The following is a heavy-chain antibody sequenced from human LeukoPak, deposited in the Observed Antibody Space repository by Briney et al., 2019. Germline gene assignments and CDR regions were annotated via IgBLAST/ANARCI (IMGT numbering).Heavy chain of an antibody. CDR3: ARAYYVILTGYYRSPDAAFDI. CDR1: GYTFTSYG. V-gene: IGHV1-18*04. Sequence: ASVKVSCKASGYTFTSYGISWVRQAPGQGLEWMGWISAYNGNTNYAQKLQGRVTMTTDTSTSTAYMELRSLRSDDTAVYYCARAYYVILTGYYRSPDAAFDIWGQGTMVTVSS. D-gene: IGHD3-9*01. J-gene: IGHJ3*02. CDR2: ISAYNGNT.